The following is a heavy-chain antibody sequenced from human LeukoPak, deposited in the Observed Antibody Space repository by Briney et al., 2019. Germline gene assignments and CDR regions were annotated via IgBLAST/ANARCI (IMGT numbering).Heavy chain of an antibody. Sequence: PSETLSLTCAVYGGSFSAYYWSWIRQPPGKGLEWIGEINHSGSTNYNPSLKSRVTISVDTSKNQFSLKLSSVTAEDTAVYYCARGYSGSHFESFYDFWGQGTLVAVAS. V-gene: IGHV4-34*01. J-gene: IGHJ4*02. CDR2: INHSGST. D-gene: IGHD1-26*01. CDR1: GGSFSAYY. CDR3: ARGYSGSHFESFYDF.